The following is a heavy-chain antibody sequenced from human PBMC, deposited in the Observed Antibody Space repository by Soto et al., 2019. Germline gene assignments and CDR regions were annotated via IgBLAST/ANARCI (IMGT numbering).Heavy chain of an antibody. Sequence: QVQLQESGPGLGKPSDTLSLTCTVSGGSISRYYWSWIRQPPGKGLEWIGYVYYSGTTNYNPSLRSRVTISVDTSNNQFSLRLSSVTAADTAVYYCSRAPSAYSRGYGMDVWGQGTTVTVSS. J-gene: IGHJ6*02. CDR2: VYYSGTT. V-gene: IGHV4-59*07. D-gene: IGHD5-18*01. CDR3: SRAPSAYSRGYGMDV. CDR1: GGSISRYY.